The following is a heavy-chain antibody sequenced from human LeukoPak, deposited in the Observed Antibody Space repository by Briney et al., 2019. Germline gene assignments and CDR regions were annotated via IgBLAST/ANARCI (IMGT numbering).Heavy chain of an antibody. D-gene: IGHD1-26*01. V-gene: IGHV3-7*01. J-gene: IGHJ4*02. Sequence: PGGSLRLSCAASGFTFSSYNMTWVRQVPGKGLEWVANIKQDGSQKYYVDSVKGRFTISRDNAKNSLYLQMNSLRAEDTAVYYCQRDSDGNWGQGTLVTVSS. CDR2: IKQDGSQK. CDR1: GFTFSSYN. CDR3: QRDSDGN.